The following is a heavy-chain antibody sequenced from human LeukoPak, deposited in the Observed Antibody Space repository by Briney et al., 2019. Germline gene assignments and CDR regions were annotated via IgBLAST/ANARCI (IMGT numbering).Heavy chain of an antibody. J-gene: IGHJ5*02. Sequence: PGGSLTLSCAASGLTFSSYDMHWVRQATGKGLEWVSAIGTAGDTYYPGSVKGRFTISRENAKNSLYLQMNSLRAGDTAVYYCARAVGLNWFDPWGQGTLVTVSS. CDR1: GLTFSSYD. D-gene: IGHD1-26*01. V-gene: IGHV3-13*01. CDR2: IGTAGDT. CDR3: ARAVGLNWFDP.